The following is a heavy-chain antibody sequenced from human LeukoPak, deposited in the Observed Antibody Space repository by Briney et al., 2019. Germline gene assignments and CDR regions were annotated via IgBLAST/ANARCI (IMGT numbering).Heavy chain of an antibody. CDR3: AREPYYYDSSGYPRHDAFDI. CDR1: GGSISSVGYH. J-gene: IGHJ3*02. CDR2: IYYSGST. Sequence: SQTLSLTCTVSGGSISSVGYHCSWIRQHPGKGLEWIGNIYYSGSTYYNPSLKSRVTISLDTSKNQFSLKLSSVTAADTAVYYCAREPYYYDSSGYPRHDAFDIWGQGTMVTVSS. V-gene: IGHV4-31*03. D-gene: IGHD3-22*01.